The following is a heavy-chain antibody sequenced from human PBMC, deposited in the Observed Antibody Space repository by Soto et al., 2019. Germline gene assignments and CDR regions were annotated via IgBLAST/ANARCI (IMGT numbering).Heavy chain of an antibody. Sequence: GGSLRLSCAASGFTFSSYAMSWVRQAPGKGLEWVSAISGSGGSTYYADSVKGRFTISRDNSKNTLYLQMNSLRAEDTAVYYCAKGNGSYYGQGYYGMDVWGQGTTVTVSS. CDR2: ISGSGGST. V-gene: IGHV3-23*01. J-gene: IGHJ6*02. CDR1: GFTFSSYA. CDR3: AKGNGSYYGQGYYGMDV. D-gene: IGHD1-26*01.